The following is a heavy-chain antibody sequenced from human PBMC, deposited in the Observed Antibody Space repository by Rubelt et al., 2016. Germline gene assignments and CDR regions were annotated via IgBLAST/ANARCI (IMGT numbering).Heavy chain of an antibody. J-gene: IGHJ6*02. CDR3: ARPPDVYGVDV. CDR1: GGTFSSYV. V-gene: IGHV1-69*04. Sequence: KPGSSVKVSCKASGGTFSSYVINWVRQAPGQGLEWMGRIVPILHVTNYAQKFRGRVTSTADQSTSQAYMELTSLSSEDTAVYYCARPPDVYGVDVWGQGTTVTVSS. CDR2: IVPILHVT.